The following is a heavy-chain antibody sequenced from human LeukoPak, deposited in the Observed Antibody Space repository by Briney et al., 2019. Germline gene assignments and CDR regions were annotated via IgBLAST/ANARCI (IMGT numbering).Heavy chain of an antibody. V-gene: IGHV3-30*02. CDR3: AKDGVPSRWFGRNYFDY. CDR2: IRYDGTNK. D-gene: IGHD3-10*01. J-gene: IGHJ4*02. CDR1: GFTFSSYA. Sequence: GGSLRLSCAASGFTFSSYAMSWVRQAPGKGLEWVAFIRYDGTNKYYADSVKGRFTISRDNYKNTLYLKMNNLRAEDTAVYYCAKDGVPSRWFGRNYFDYWGQGTLVTVSS.